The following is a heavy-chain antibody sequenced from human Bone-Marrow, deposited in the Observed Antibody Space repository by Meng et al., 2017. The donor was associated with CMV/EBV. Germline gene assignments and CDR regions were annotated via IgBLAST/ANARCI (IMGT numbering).Heavy chain of an antibody. V-gene: IGHV3-11*01. D-gene: IGHD3-3*01. CDR1: GFTFSDYY. J-gene: IGHJ6*02. CDR2: ISSSGSTI. CDR3: ARARSDFWSGYYGPISYLDYYYYYGMDV. Sequence: GGSLRLSCAASGFTFSDYYMSWIRQAPGKGLEWVSYISSSGSTIYYADSVKGRFTISRDNAKNSLYLQMNSLRAEDTAVYYCARARSDFWSGYYGPISYLDYYYYYGMDVWGQGTTVTVSS.